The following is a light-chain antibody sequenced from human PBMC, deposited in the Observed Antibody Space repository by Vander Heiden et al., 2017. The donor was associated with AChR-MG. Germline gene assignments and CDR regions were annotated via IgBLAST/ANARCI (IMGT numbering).Light chain of an antibody. CDR2: DAS. Sequence: DIQMTQSPSSLSASVGDRVTITCQASQDIRKSLNWYQQKPGKAPKLLIYDASNLETGVPSRFSGSGAGTDFTFTISSLHPEDITTYYCQQYDDLPLTFGGGTKVEIK. V-gene: IGKV1-33*01. CDR1: QDIRKS. J-gene: IGKJ4*01. CDR3: QQYDDLPLT.